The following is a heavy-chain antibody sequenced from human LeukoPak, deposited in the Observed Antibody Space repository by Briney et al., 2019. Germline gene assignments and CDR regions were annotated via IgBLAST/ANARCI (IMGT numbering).Heavy chain of an antibody. V-gene: IGHV3-23*01. D-gene: IGHD3-22*01. CDR1: GFTFSSYA. J-gene: IGHJ4*02. Sequence: GGSLRLSCAASGFTFSSYAMSWVRQAPGKGLEGVSAISGSGGSTYYADSVKGRFTISRDNSKNPLYLQMNSLRAEDTAVYYCAKDHYDSWDYWGQGTLVTVSS. CDR2: ISGSGGST. CDR3: AKDHYDSWDY.